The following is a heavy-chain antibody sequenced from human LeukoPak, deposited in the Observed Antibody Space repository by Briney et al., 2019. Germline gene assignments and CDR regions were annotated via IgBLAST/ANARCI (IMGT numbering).Heavy chain of an antibody. CDR2: IYYSGSI. CDR3: AKVSRGALDY. V-gene: IGHV4-31*03. CDR1: GDSISSGGYY. D-gene: IGHD3-10*01. J-gene: IGHJ4*02. Sequence: SQTLSLTCTISGDSISSGGYYWSWIRQHPGKGLEWIGYIYYSGSIYLNPSLRSRVIISIDTSKNQFSLKLSSVTAADTAVYYCAKVSRGALDYWGQGTLVTVSS.